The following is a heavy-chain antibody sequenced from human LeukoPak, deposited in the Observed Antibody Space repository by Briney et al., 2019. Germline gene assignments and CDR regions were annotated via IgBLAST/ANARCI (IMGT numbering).Heavy chain of an antibody. J-gene: IGHJ4*02. CDR3: AKGGVAL. CDR1: GFTFSSYA. CDR2: ISYDGSNK. Sequence: GGSLRLSCAASGFTFSSYAMHWVRQAPGKGLEWVAVISYDGSNKYYADSVKGRFTISRDNSKNTLYLQMNSLRAEDTAVYYCAKGGVALWGQGTLVTVSS. V-gene: IGHV3-30-3*01. D-gene: IGHD3-10*01.